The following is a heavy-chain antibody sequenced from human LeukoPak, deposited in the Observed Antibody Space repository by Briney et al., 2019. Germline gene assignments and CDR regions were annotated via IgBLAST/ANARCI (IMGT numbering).Heavy chain of an antibody. CDR2: IYSSGST. V-gene: IGHV4-39*01. CDR1: GASVSGSNYY. D-gene: IGHD1-26*01. CDR3: AKSGGYGLIDY. Sequence: PSETLSLTCAVSGASVSGSNYYWGWIRQPPGKGLEWIGNIYSSGSTYYNASLQSRVTISIDTSKNQFSLRLNSVAAADTAMYYCAKSGGYGLIDYWGQGTRVTVSS. J-gene: IGHJ4*02.